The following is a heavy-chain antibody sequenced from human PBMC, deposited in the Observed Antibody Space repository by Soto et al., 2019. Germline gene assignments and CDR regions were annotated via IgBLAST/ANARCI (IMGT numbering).Heavy chain of an antibody. Sequence: SETLSLTCTVSGGSIISGGYYWSWIHQHPGKGLEWIGYIYYSGSTYYNPSLKSRVTISVDTSKNQFSLKLSSVTAADTAVYYCARGVRGRDYYGSGSYYYYYGMDVWGQGXTVTVSS. CDR2: IYYSGST. J-gene: IGHJ6*02. D-gene: IGHD3-10*01. CDR3: ARGVRGRDYYGSGSYYYYYGMDV. CDR1: GGSIISGGYY. V-gene: IGHV4-30-4*08.